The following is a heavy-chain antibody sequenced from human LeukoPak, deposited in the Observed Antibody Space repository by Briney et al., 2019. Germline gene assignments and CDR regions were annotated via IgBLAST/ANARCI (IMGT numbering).Heavy chain of an antibody. J-gene: IGHJ5*02. CDR2: IIPIFGTA. Sequence: SVKVSCKASGGTFSSYAISWVRQAPGQGLEWMGGIIPIFGTANYAQKFQGRVTITADESTSTAYMELNRLTSDDTAVYFCAREYSQSYTPLSPWGQGTLVTVSS. D-gene: IGHD3-10*01. CDR1: GGTFSSYA. V-gene: IGHV1-69*13. CDR3: AREYSQSYTPLSP.